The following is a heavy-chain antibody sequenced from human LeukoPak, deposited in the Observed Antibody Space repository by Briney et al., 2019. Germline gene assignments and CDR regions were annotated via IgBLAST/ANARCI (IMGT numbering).Heavy chain of an antibody. Sequence: GALRLSCAASGFTFSDYYMSWIRQAPGKGLEWVSYISSSGSTIYYADSVKGRLTISRDNAKNSLYLQMNSLRAEDTAVYYCARESSYDILAYGMDVWGQGTTVTVSS. J-gene: IGHJ6*02. D-gene: IGHD3-9*01. V-gene: IGHV3-11*01. CDR2: ISSSGSTI. CDR3: ARESSYDILAYGMDV. CDR1: GFTFSDYY.